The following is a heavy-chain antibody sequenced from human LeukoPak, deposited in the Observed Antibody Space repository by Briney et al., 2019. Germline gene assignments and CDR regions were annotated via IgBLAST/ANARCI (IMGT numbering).Heavy chain of an antibody. CDR3: AKEDRSLQTY. Sequence: GGSLRLSCAASGFMFSSNWMSWVRLAPGKGLEWVANIKEDGTETYYVDSVKGRFTISRDDAKNSLYLQMNSLRVEDTAVYYCAKEDRSLQTYWGQGTLVTVSS. CDR1: GFMFSSNW. V-gene: IGHV3-7*01. D-gene: IGHD1-14*01. CDR2: IKEDGTET. J-gene: IGHJ4*02.